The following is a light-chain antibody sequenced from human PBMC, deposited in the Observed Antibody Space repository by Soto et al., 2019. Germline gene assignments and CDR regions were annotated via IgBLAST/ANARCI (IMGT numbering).Light chain of an antibody. Sequence: QSVLTQPASVSGSPGQSITISCTGTSSDVGGYNYVSWYQQHPGKAPKLMIYDVSNRPSGVSNRFSGSKSGNTASLTISGLQAEDEADYSCSSYTSSSPYVVRPGTKVTVL. CDR1: SSDVGGYNY. V-gene: IGLV2-14*01. CDR3: SSYTSSSPYV. J-gene: IGLJ1*01. CDR2: DVS.